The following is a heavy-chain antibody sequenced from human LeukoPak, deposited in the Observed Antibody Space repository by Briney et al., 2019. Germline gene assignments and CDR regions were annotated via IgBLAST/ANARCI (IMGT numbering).Heavy chain of an antibody. CDR1: GGSISTDTYF. V-gene: IGHV4-61*01. J-gene: IGHJ4*02. CDR2: IYYSGST. D-gene: IGHD5-24*01. CDR3: ARGRRRDGYNYMID. Sequence: SETLSLTCTVSGGSISTDTYFWSWIRQLPGKGLEWIGYIYYSGSTNYNPSLKGRVTISVDTSKNQFSLKLSSVTAADTAVYYCARGRRRDGYNYMIDWGQGTLVTVSS.